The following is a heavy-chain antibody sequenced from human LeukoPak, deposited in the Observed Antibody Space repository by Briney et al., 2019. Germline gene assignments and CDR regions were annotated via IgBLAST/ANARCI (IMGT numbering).Heavy chain of an antibody. D-gene: IGHD4-17*01. J-gene: IGHJ4*02. CDR2: ISYDGSNK. CDR1: RFTFSSYG. CDR3: AKPGAGTYGDLLFDY. Sequence: GGSLRLSCAASRFTFSSYGMHWVGQAPGQGLEWVAVISYDGSNKYYADSVKGRFTISRDNSKNKLYLQMNSLRAEDTAVYYCAKPGAGTYGDLLFDYWDQGTLVTVSS. V-gene: IGHV3-30*18.